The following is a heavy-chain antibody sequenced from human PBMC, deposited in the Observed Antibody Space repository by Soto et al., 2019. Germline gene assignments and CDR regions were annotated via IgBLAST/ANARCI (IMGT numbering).Heavy chain of an antibody. Sequence: QVQLQQWGAGLLKPSETLSLTCAVYGGSFTGNYRSWIRQPPGKGLEWIGEVNDSGSTNFNPSLKRRVTRSVDTSKKQFTLKLTSVTAADTAVYYCATDSATSYFGMDVWGHGTTVTVSS. CDR2: VNDSGST. V-gene: IGHV4-34*01. J-gene: IGHJ6*02. CDR1: GGSFTGNY. CDR3: ATDSATSYFGMDV. D-gene: IGHD1-26*01.